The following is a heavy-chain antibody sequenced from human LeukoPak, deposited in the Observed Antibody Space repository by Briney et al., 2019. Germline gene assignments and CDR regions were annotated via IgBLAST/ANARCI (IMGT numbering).Heavy chain of an antibody. V-gene: IGHV4-61*01. CDR1: GASVSSGSYY. CDR2: IHYSGST. J-gene: IGHJ4*02. CDR3: ARGSRGYSYG. D-gene: IGHD5-18*01. Sequence: SETLSLTCTVSGASVSSGSYYWSWIRQPPGKGPEWIGYIHYSGSTNYNPSLKSRVTISVDTSKNQFSLKLSSVTAADTAVYYCARGSRGYSYGWGQGTLITVSS.